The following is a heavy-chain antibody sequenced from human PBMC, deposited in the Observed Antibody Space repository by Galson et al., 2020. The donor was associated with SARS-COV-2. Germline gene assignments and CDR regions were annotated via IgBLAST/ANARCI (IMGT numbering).Heavy chain of an antibody. CDR1: GFSFSYYS. V-gene: IGHV3-48*04. CDR2: ISGRGSPT. CDR3: ARDPQVLRFDY. J-gene: IGHJ4*02. Sequence: GESLKISCAASGFSFSYYSMNWVRQAPGKGLEWVSYISGRGSPTFYADSVKGRFTVSRDNAKNSLYLEMNSLRAEDTAVYYCARDPQVLRFDYWGQGTLVTVSS.